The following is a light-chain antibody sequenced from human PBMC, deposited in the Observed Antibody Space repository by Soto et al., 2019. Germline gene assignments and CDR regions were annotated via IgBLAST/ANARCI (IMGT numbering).Light chain of an antibody. CDR2: DDS. J-gene: IGLJ2*01. Sequence: QSALTQPASVSGSPGQSITISCTGTSSDIGGYNYVSWYQQHPGKAPKLMIYDDSDRPSGVSNRFSGSKSGNTASLTISGLQAEDEADYYCASYASSNTVLFGGGTKLTVL. CDR1: SSDIGGYNY. V-gene: IGLV2-14*03. CDR3: ASYASSNTVL.